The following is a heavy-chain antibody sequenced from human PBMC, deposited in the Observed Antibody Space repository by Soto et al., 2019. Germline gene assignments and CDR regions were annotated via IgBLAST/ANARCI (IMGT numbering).Heavy chain of an antibody. CDR2: IYYSGGT. V-gene: IGHV4-39*02. CDR3: ARESITIFGRNWFDP. J-gene: IGHJ5*02. CDR1: GGSISSSSYY. Sequence: SETLSLTCTVSGGSISSSSYYWGWIRQPPGKGLEWIGSIYYSGGTYYNPSLKSRVTISVDTSKNQFSLKLSFVTAADTAVYYCARESITIFGRNWFDPWGQGTLVTVSS. D-gene: IGHD3-3*01.